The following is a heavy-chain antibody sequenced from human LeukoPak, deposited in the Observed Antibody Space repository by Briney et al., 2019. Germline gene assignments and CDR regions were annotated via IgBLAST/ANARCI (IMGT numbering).Heavy chain of an antibody. CDR2: IYYSGST. Sequence: SETLSLTCTVSGGSISNYYWTWIRQPPGKGLESIGYIYYSGSTNYNPSLKSRVTISIDTSKNQFSLKLSSVTAADTAVYYCARPGDTSGYYWYFDLWGRGTLVTVSS. CDR1: GGSISNYY. J-gene: IGHJ2*01. CDR3: ARPGDTSGYYWYFDL. D-gene: IGHD3-22*01. V-gene: IGHV4-59*08.